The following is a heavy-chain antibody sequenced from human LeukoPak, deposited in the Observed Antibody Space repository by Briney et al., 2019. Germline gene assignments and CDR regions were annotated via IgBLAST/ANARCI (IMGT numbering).Heavy chain of an antibody. CDR1: GGSISSYY. J-gene: IGHJ4*02. V-gene: IGHV4-59*08. D-gene: IGHD3-9*01. Sequence: SETLSLTCTVSGGSISSYYWSWIRQPPGKGLEWIGYIYYSGSTNYNPSLKSRVTISVDTSKNQLSLKLSSVTAADTAVYYCASYDILTGHDYWGQGTLVTVSS. CDR3: ASYDILTGHDY. CDR2: IYYSGST.